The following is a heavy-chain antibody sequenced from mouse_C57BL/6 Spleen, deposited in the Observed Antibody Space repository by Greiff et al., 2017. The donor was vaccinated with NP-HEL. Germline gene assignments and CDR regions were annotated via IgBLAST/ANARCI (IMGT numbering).Heavy chain of an antibody. CDR2: IWSDGST. D-gene: IGHD2-3*01. CDR1: GFSLTSYG. CDR3: ARHAIYDGYLYAMDY. J-gene: IGHJ4*01. V-gene: IGHV2-6-1*01. Sequence: QVQLKESGPGLVAPSQSLSITCTVSGFSLTSYGVHWVRQPPGKGLEWLVVIWSDGSTTYNSALKSRLSISKDNSKSQVFLKMNSLQTDDTAMYYCARHAIYDGYLYAMDYWGQRTSVTVSS.